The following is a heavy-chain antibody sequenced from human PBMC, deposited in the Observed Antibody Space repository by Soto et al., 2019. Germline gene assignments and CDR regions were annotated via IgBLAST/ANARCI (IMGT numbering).Heavy chain of an antibody. Sequence: ESGGGLVQPGGSLRLSCAASGFTFTTYSMNWVRQAPGKGLEWISYISSSGSTIYYADSVKGRFTISRDNAKNSVSLQMNSLRADDTAVYYCARHPERIAQIGWFDPWGQGTLVTVSS. D-gene: IGHD6-13*01. CDR2: ISSSGSTI. CDR1: GFTFTTYS. J-gene: IGHJ5*02. V-gene: IGHV3-48*01. CDR3: ARHPERIAQIGWFDP.